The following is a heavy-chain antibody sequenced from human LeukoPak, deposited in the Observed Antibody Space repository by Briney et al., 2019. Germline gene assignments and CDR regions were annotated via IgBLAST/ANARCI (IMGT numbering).Heavy chain of an antibody. CDR2: IDPNSGDT. CDR3: ANEVLGYCSSTSCAPGY. D-gene: IGHD2-2*01. J-gene: IGHJ4*02. CDR1: GYTFTGYY. V-gene: IGHV1-2*02. Sequence: ASVKVSCKASGYTFTGYYMHWVRQAPGQGLEWMGCIDPNSGDTTYVQRFQGRVTMTRDTSISTAYMELSRLRSDDTAAYYCANEVLGYCSSTSCAPGYWGQGTLVTVSS.